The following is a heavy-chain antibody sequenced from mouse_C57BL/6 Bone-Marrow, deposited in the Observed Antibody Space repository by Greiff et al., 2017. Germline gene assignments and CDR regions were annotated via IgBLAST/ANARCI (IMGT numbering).Heavy chain of an antibody. J-gene: IGHJ3*01. V-gene: IGHV1-19*01. CDR2: INPYNGGT. Sequence: EVQLQQSGPVLVKPGASVKMSCKASGYTFTDYYMNWVKQSHGKSLEWIGVINPYNGGTSYNQKFKGKATLTVDKSSSTAYMELNSLTSEDSAVYYCARERYYGSSPAWFAYWGQGTLVTVSA. D-gene: IGHD1-1*01. CDR3: ARERYYGSSPAWFAY. CDR1: GYTFTDYY.